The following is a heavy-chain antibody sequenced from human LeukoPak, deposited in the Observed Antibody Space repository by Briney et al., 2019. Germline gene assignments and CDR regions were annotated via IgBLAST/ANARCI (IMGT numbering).Heavy chain of an antibody. CDR1: GGSISSYY. Sequence: SETLSLTCTVSGGSISSYYWSWIRQPPGKGLELIGYIYYSGSTNYNPSLKSRVTISVDTSKNQFSLKLSSVTAADTAVYYCARGHSYGYRVAFDIWGQGTMVTVSS. CDR3: ARGHSYGYRVAFDI. J-gene: IGHJ3*02. V-gene: IGHV4-59*01. D-gene: IGHD5-18*01. CDR2: IYYSGST.